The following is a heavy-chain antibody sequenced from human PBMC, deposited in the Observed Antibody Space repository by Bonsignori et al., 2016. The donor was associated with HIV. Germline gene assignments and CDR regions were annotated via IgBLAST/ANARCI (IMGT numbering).Heavy chain of an antibody. Sequence: VRQMPGKGLEWVSSISSSSSYIYYADSVKGRFTISRDNAKNSLYLQMNSLRAEDTAVYYCARLTGYSYGYYYYYYMDVWGKGTTVTVSS. V-gene: IGHV3-21*01. D-gene: IGHD5-18*01. CDR3: ARLTGYSYGYYYYYYMDV. J-gene: IGHJ6*03. CDR2: ISSSSSYI.